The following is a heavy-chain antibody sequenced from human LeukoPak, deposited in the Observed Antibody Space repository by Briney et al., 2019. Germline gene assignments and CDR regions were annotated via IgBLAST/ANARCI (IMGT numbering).Heavy chain of an antibody. J-gene: IGHJ6*03. Sequence: SETLSLTCTVSGGSISNYYWSWIRQPPGKGLEWIGYISYIGSTKYNPSLKSRVTISEDTSKKQFFLKLSSVTAADTAVYYCAGPYHYYMDVWGKGTTVTVSS. CDR1: GGSISNYY. CDR2: ISYIGST. V-gene: IGHV4-59*01. CDR3: AGPYHYYMDV.